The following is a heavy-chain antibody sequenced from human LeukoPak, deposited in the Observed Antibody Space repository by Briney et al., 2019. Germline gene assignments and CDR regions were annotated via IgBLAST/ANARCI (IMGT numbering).Heavy chain of an antibody. CDR2: ISTYNGNT. V-gene: IGHV1-18*01. D-gene: IGHD6-19*01. CDR3: ARDYSSGWPNFDY. J-gene: IGHJ4*02. Sequence: ASVKVSCKTSGYTFTSYSISWVRQAPGQGLEWMGWISTYNGNTNYAQKLQGRVTMTTDTSTSTAYMELRSLRSDDTAVYYCARDYSSGWPNFDYWGQGTLVTVSS. CDR1: GYTFTSYS.